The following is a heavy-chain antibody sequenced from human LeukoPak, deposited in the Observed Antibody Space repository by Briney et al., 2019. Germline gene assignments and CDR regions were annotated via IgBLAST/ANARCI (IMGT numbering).Heavy chain of an antibody. Sequence: QTGGSLRLSCVASEFTFSSYEMNWVCQAPGKGLEWISYISSRSTTIYYADSVKGRFTISRDNAKISLYLQMNSLRDEDTAVYFCARSRDGYSFDAFDIWGQGTMVTVSS. D-gene: IGHD5-24*01. CDR2: ISSRSTTI. J-gene: IGHJ3*02. CDR1: EFTFSSYE. CDR3: ARSRDGYSFDAFDI. V-gene: IGHV3-48*03.